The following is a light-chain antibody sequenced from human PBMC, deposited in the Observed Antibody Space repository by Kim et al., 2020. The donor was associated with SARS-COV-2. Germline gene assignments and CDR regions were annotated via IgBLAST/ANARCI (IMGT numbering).Light chain of an antibody. V-gene: IGLV3-19*01. CDR1: SLRIYY. CDR2: GKN. J-gene: IGLJ2*01. Sequence: SSELTQDPAVSVALGQTVRITCQGDSLRIYYASWYQQKPGQAPVLVIYGKNNRPSGIPDRFSGSSSGNTASLTITGAQAEDEADYYCNSRDSRDNHVVFG. CDR3: NSRDSRDNHVV.